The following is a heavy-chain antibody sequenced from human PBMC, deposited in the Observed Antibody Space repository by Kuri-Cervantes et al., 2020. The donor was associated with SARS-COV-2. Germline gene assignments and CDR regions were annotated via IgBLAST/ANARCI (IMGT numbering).Heavy chain of an antibody. Sequence: GGSLRLSCAASRSTFSSYGMHWVRQAPGKGLEWVAFIRYDGSNKYYADSVKGRFTISRDNSKNTLYLQMNSLRAEDTAVYYCAKDHSNWNSYYFDYWGRGTLVTVSS. CDR1: RSTFSSYG. J-gene: IGHJ4*02. CDR2: IRYDGSNK. CDR3: AKDHSNWNSYYFDY. V-gene: IGHV3-30*02. D-gene: IGHD1-1*01.